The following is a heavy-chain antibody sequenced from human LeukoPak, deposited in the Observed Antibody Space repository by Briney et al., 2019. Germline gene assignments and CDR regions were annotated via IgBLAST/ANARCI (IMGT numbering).Heavy chain of an antibody. CDR1: GGSISSSSYY. V-gene: IGHV4-39*07. D-gene: IGHD1-1*01. Sequence: PSETLSLTCTVSGGSISSSSYYWGWIRQPPGKGLEWIGSIYYSGSTYYNPSLKSRVTISVDTSKNQFSLKLSSVTAADTAVYYCARDSLTTPVIRCFDYWGQGTLVTVSS. J-gene: IGHJ4*02. CDR3: ARDSLTTPVIRCFDY. CDR2: IYYSGST.